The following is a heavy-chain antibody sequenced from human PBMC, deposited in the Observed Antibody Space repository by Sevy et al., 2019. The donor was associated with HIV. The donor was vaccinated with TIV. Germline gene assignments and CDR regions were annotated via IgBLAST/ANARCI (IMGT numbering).Heavy chain of an antibody. CDR3: AREGCTQPHDC. J-gene: IGHJ4*02. CDR1: GFTFAKYS. D-gene: IGHD2-8*01. V-gene: IGHV3-23*01. Sequence: GGSLRLSCAASGFTFAKYSMSWVRQAPGNGLEWVSTFSFGCGRINYADSVKGRFTISRDDSKNTLFLQMNSLRAEDTATYFCAREGCTQPHDCWGQGSLVTVSS. CDR2: FSFGCGRI.